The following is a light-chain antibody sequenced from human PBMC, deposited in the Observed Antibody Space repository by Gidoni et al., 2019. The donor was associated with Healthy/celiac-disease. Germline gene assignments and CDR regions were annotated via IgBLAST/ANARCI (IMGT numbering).Light chain of an antibody. Sequence: DIQMTQSPSSLSASVGDRVTITCRARQSISSYLNWYQQKPGKAPKLLIYAASSLQSGVPSRFSGSGSGTDFTLTISSRQPEDFATYYCQQSYSTPRLTFGGGTKVEIK. J-gene: IGKJ4*01. V-gene: IGKV1-39*01. CDR1: QSISSY. CDR2: AAS. CDR3: QQSYSTPRLT.